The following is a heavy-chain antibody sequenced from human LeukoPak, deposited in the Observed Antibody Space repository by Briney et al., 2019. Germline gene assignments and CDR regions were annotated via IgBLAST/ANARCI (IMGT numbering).Heavy chain of an antibody. CDR1: GFTFSDYY. V-gene: IGHV3-11*04. CDR3: AKDSKRWKTYYYEAGSYYFDY. D-gene: IGHD3-10*01. CDR2: ISSSGSTI. Sequence: GGSLRLSCAASGFTFSDYYMSWIRQAPGKGLEWVSYISSSGSTIYYADSVKGRFTISRDNSKNTLYLQMNSLRPEDTAVYYCAKDSKRWKTYYYEAGSYYFDYWGQGTRVTVSS. J-gene: IGHJ4*02.